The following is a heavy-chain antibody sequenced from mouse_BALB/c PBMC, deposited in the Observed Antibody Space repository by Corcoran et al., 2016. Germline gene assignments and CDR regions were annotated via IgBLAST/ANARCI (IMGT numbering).Heavy chain of an antibody. D-gene: IGHD1-2*01. J-gene: IGHJ2*01. V-gene: IGHV3-6*02. CDR1: GYSITSGYY. CDR3: STLRRPFDY. Sequence: DVQLQESGPGLVKPSQSLSLTCSVTGYSITSGYYWNWIRQFPGNKLEWLGYISYDGSNNYNPSLKNRISITRDTSKNQFVLKLNSVTTEDTATYYCSTLRRPFDYWCQGTTLTVSS. CDR2: ISYDGSN.